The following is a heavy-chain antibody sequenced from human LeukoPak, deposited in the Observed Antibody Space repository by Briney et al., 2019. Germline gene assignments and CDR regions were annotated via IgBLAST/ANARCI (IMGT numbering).Heavy chain of an antibody. CDR1: RFTVSSNY. Sequence: SGGSLRLSCAASRFTVSSNYMSWVRQAPGKGLEWVSVIYSGGSTYYADSVKGRFTISRDNSKNTLYLQMNSLRAEDTAVYYCASHSSGWYGPFDYWGQGTLVTVSS. D-gene: IGHD6-19*01. J-gene: IGHJ4*02. CDR3: ASHSSGWYGPFDY. V-gene: IGHV3-53*01. CDR2: IYSGGST.